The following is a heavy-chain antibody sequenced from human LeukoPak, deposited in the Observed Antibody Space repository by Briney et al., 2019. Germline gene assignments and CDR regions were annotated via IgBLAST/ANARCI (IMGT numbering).Heavy chain of an antibody. D-gene: IGHD5-24*01. CDR2: INAGNGHT. V-gene: IGHV1-3*01. CDR3: ARGIWSATRVDYYLDN. CDR1: GYTFTGYY. Sequence: GASVKVSCKASGYTFTGYYMHWVRQAPGQRFEWMGWINAGNGHTKYSQNFQGRVTITRDSSANIVYMDVSSLTSEDTAVYYCARGIWSATRVDYYLDNWGRGTLVTVSS. J-gene: IGHJ4*02.